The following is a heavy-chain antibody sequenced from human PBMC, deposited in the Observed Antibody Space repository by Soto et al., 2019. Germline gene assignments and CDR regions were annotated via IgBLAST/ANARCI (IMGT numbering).Heavy chain of an antibody. CDR2: MYNTGST. CDR1: GGSISRYY. Sequence: QVQLQESGPGLVKPSETLSLTCTVSGGSISRYYWSWIRQPPGKGLGWIGYMYNTGSTVYNPSFKSRVTISVDTSKNPFSLKLNSVTAADTAVYYCARDLWGYCGTDCSPLDVWGQGTTVTVSS. CDR3: ARDLWGYCGTDCSPLDV. D-gene: IGHD2-21*02. V-gene: IGHV4-59*01. J-gene: IGHJ6*02.